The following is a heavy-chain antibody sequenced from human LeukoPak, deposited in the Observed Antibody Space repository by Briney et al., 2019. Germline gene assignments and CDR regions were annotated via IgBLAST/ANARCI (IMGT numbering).Heavy chain of an antibody. Sequence: GGSLRLSCAVSGLTFYTYAMSWVRQAPGKGLELVSAISGRDGRTYYSDSVKGRFTISRDNSQNTLYLQMNTLRAEDTAVYYCSTSPSFGSSWYQFNYWGQGALVIVSS. J-gene: IGHJ4*02. CDR2: ISGRDGRT. CDR3: STSPSFGSSWYQFNY. V-gene: IGHV3-23*01. D-gene: IGHD6-13*01. CDR1: GLTFYTYA.